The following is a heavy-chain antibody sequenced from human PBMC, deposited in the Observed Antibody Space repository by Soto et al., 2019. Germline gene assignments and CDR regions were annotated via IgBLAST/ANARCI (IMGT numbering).Heavy chain of an antibody. CDR1: GFTFSSYG. CDR3: AKDQLRGVRGVITYYYGMDV. J-gene: IGHJ6*02. V-gene: IGHV3-30*18. Sequence: QVQLVESGGGVVQPGRSLRLSCAASGFTFSSYGMHWVRQAPGKGLEWVAVISYDGSNKYYADSVKGRFTICRDNSKNTLYLQTNSLRAEDTAVYYCAKDQLRGVRGVITYYYGMDVWGQGTTVTVSS. D-gene: IGHD3-10*01. CDR2: ISYDGSNK.